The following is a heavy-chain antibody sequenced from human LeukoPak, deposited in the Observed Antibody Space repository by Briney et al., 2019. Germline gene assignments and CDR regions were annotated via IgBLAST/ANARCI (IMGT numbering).Heavy chain of an antibody. CDR3: AKDTPLFYHYYGIDV. CDR1: GLNLDAYA. V-gene: IGHV3-43*02. CDR2: ISGDGTIT. J-gene: IGHJ6*02. Sequence: GGSLRLSCAASGLNLDAYAMHWVRQAPGKGLKWASLISGDGTITYYADSVKGRFTISRDNSKNSLFLEMNSLRSEDTALYYCAKDTPLFYHYYGIDVWGQGTTVTVSS.